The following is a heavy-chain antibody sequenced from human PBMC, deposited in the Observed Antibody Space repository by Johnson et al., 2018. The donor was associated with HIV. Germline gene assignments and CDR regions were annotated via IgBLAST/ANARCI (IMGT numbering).Heavy chain of an antibody. Sequence: VQLVESGGGLVQPGGSLRLSCAASGFTFSSYAMSWVRQAPGKGLEWVSAISGSGGSTYYADSVKGRFTISRDNSKHTLYLQMNSLRAEDTAVYYCEKTLRSHLHIVVVTAIPRAFDIWGQGTMVTVSS. CDR2: ISGSGGST. D-gene: IGHD2-21*02. CDR1: GFTFSSYA. V-gene: IGHV3-23*04. J-gene: IGHJ3*02. CDR3: EKTLRSHLHIVVVTAIPRAFDI.